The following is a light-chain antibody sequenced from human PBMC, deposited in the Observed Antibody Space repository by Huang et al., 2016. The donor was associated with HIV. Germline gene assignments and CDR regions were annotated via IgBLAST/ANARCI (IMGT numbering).Light chain of an antibody. CDR1: QGRGTF. CDR2: GAF. CDR3: QHRSSWPIT. Sequence: DIVLTQSPATLSLSPGERATLSCRASQGRGTFLAWYQQKPGQAPRLLIYGAFNRAAGIPVRFSGSGSGTDVTLTISSLEPEDFAVYYCQHRSSWPITFGQGTRLEIK. V-gene: IGKV3-11*01. J-gene: IGKJ5*01.